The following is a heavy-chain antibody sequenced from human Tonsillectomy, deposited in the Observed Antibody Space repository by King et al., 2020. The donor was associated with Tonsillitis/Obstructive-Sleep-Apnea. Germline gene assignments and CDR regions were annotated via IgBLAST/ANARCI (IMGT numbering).Heavy chain of an antibody. V-gene: IGHV4-34*01. J-gene: IGHJ3*02. D-gene: IGHD1-1*01. CDR2: IDHSGST. Sequence: VQLQQWGAGLLKPSETLSLTCAVYGGSFSGYYWSWIRQHPGKGLEWIGEIDHSGSTNYNPSLKSRVTISADTSKTQFSLKLTSVTASDTAVYYCAREMTTGAFDIWGQGTMVTVSS. CDR3: AREMTTGAFDI. CDR1: GGSFSGYY.